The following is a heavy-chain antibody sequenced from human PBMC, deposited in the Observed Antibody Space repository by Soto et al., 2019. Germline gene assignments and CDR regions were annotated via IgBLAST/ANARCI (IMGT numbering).Heavy chain of an antibody. D-gene: IGHD3-22*01. Sequence: EVQLLESGGDLIQPGGSLRLSCAASGFTFNIYAMAWVRQAPGKGLEWVSAISRYGDFTYYADSVEGRFTISRDNSKNTLYPQMNSLRAEDTALYYCAKDRYLDHDSRGYLFDNWGQGTLVTVSS. CDR3: AKDRYLDHDSRGYLFDN. CDR2: ISRYGDFT. J-gene: IGHJ4*02. CDR1: GFTFNIYA. V-gene: IGHV3-23*01.